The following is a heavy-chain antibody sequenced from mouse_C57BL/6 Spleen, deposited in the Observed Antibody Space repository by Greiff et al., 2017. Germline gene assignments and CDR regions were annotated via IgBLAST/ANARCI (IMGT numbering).Heavy chain of an antibody. D-gene: IGHD1-1*01. CDR3: ARGHYYGSSYYFDY. J-gene: IGHJ2*01. CDR1: GYTFTSYW. Sequence: QVQLQQPGAELVKPGASVKLSCKASGYTFTSYWMQWVKQRPGQGLEWIGEIDPSDSYTNYNQKFKGKAPLTVDTSSSTAYMQLSSLTSEDSAVYYCARGHYYGSSYYFDYWGQGTTLTVSS. CDR2: IDPSDSYT. V-gene: IGHV1-50*01.